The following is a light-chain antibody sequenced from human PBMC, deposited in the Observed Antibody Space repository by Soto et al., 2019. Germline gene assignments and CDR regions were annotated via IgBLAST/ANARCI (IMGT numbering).Light chain of an antibody. J-gene: IGKJ2*01. CDR3: HQTYNTLYP. V-gene: IGKV1-39*01. CDR1: QTIDNY. Sequence: DIQMTQSPSSLSASVGDRVTISCRTSQTIDNYLNWYQQKPGKAPQLLISAASNLQSGVPSRFSGSGSGTDFTLTISSLRPEDYATYYCHQTYNTLYPFGQGTKVEIK. CDR2: AAS.